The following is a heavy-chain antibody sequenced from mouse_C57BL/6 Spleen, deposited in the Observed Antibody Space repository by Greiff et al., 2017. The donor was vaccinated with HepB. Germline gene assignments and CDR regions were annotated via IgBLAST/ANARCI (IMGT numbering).Heavy chain of an antibody. CDR1: GYTFTSYW. CDR3: ASASSGYPFAY. CDR2: IDPSDSYT. Sequence: QQSCKASGYTFTSYWMQWVKQRPGQGLEWIGEIDPSDSYTNYNQKFKGKATLTVDTSSSTAYMQLSSLTSEDSAVYYCASASSGYPFAYWGQGTLVTVSA. J-gene: IGHJ3*01. D-gene: IGHD3-2*02. V-gene: IGHV1-50*01.